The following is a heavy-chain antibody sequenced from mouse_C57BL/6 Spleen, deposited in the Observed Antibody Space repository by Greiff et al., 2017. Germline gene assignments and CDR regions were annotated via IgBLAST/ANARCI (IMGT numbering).Heavy chain of an antibody. CDR2: IYPRSGNT. D-gene: IGHD2-1*01. Sequence: VKLMESGAELARPGASVKLSCKASGYTFTSYGISWVKQRTGQGLEWIGEIYPRSGNTYYNEKFKGKATLTADKSSSTAYMELRSLTSEDSAVYFCARGDGNYLYYAMDYWGQGTSVTVSS. V-gene: IGHV1-81*01. CDR1: GYTFTSYG. CDR3: ARGDGNYLYYAMDY. J-gene: IGHJ4*01.